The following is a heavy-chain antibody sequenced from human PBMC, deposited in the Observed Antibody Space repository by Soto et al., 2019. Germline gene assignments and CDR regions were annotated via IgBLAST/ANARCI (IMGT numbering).Heavy chain of an antibody. J-gene: IGHJ4*02. CDR1: GFTVSNNY. CDR2: IYSGGYT. V-gene: IGHV3-53*01. D-gene: IGHD3-10*01. Sequence: EVQLVESGGGLIQPGGSLRLSCAVSGFTVSNNYMSWVRQAPGKGLEGVSVIYSGGYTAYGDSVKGRFTISRDNSKNTLYLKRNTRRPAAPAFYFCAAHPGGGGYWGQGTLVTVSS. CDR3: AAHPGGGGY.